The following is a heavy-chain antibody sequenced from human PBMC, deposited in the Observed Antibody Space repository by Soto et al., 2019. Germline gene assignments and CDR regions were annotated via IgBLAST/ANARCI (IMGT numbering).Heavy chain of an antibody. V-gene: IGHV3-21*01. CDR3: ARDLAHIVVVTAGDWFDP. CDR1: GFTFSSYS. J-gene: IGHJ5*02. Sequence: EVQLVESGGGLVKPGGSLRLSCAASGFTFSSYSMNWVRQAPGKGLEWVSSISSSSSYIYYADSVKGRFTISRDNAKNSLYLQMNSLRAEDTAVYYCARDLAHIVVVTAGDWFDPWGQGTLVTVSS. D-gene: IGHD2-21*02. CDR2: ISSSSSYI.